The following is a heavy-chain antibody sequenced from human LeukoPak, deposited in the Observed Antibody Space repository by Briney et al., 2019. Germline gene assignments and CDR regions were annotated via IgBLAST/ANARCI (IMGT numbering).Heavy chain of an antibody. CDR1: GGSISSYY. J-gene: IGHJ6*04. Sequence: SETLSLTCTVSGGSISSYYWSWIRQPPGKGLEWIGYIYYSGSTNYNPSLKSRVTISVDTSKNQFSLKLSSVTAADTAVYYCARAIRGHYREDYYYGMDVWGKGTTVTVSS. V-gene: IGHV4-59*01. CDR2: IYYSGST. CDR3: ARAIRGHYREDYYYGMDV. D-gene: IGHD3-3*01.